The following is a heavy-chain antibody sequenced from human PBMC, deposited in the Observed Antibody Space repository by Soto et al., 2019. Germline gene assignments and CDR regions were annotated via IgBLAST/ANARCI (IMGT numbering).Heavy chain of an antibody. J-gene: IGHJ6*02. CDR1: GLTFSTYG. CDR3: TTGATSGRYVNYYYGIDV. D-gene: IGHD3-3*01. V-gene: IGHV3-33*01. CDR2: IWYDGSNK. Sequence: PGGSLRLSCAASGLTFSTYGMHWVRQAPGKGLEWVAVIWYDGSNKYYAESVKGRFTISRDNSRNTLYLQMNSLRAEDTAVYYCTTGATSGRYVNYYYGIDVWGQGTTVTVSS.